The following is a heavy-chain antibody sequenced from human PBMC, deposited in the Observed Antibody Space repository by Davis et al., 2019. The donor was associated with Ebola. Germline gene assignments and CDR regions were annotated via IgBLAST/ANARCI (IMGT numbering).Heavy chain of an antibody. CDR1: GFTFSSYW. V-gene: IGHV3-74*01. CDR2: SNSDGSST. D-gene: IGHD3-16*01. Sequence: GESLKISCAASGFTFSSYWMHWVRQAPGKGLVWVSRSNSDGSSTSYADSVKGRFTISRDNAKNTLYLQMNSLRAEDTAVYYCASLGAGRYYYYYMDVWGKGTTVTVSS. CDR3: ASLGAGRYYYYYMDV. J-gene: IGHJ6*03.